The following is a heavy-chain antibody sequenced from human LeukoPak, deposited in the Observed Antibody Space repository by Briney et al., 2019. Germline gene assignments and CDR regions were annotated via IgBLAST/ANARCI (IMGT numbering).Heavy chain of an antibody. CDR3: ARARIAAAEIQTNMDV. CDR2: IIPIFGTA. J-gene: IGHJ6*03. D-gene: IGHD6-13*01. Sequence: SVKVSCKASGYTFTGYYMHWVRQAPGQGLEWMGGIIPIFGTANYAQKFQGRVTITADKSTSTAYMELSSLRSEDTAVYYCARARIAAAEIQTNMDVWGKGTTVTVSS. V-gene: IGHV1-69*06. CDR1: GYTFTGYY.